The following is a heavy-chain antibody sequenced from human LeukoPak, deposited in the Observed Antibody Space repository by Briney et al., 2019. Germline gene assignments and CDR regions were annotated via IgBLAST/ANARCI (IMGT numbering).Heavy chain of an antibody. CDR1: GFTFSSYA. D-gene: IGHD4/OR15-4a*01. V-gene: IGHV3-66*01. CDR3: ARRDYGKGVYDH. J-gene: IGHJ4*02. Sequence: GGSLRLSCAASGFTFSSYAMSWVRQAPGKGLEWVSVIHGGGDTYYADSVKGRFTISRDNSENTVYLQMSSLRAEDTAVYYCARRDYGKGVYDHWGQGTLVTVSS. CDR2: IHGGGDT.